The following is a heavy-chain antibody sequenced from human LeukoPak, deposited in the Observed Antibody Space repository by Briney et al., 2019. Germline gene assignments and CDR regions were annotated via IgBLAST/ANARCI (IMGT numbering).Heavy chain of an antibody. Sequence: GGSLRLSCAASGFTFSSYSMNWVRQAPGKGLEWVSYISSSSTIYYADSVKGRFTISRDNAKNSLYLQMNSLRAEDTAVYYCARSRGNRPFDYWGQGTLVTVSS. V-gene: IGHV3-48*04. CDR2: ISSSSTI. CDR1: GFTFSSYS. D-gene: IGHD1-14*01. J-gene: IGHJ4*02. CDR3: ARSRGNRPFDY.